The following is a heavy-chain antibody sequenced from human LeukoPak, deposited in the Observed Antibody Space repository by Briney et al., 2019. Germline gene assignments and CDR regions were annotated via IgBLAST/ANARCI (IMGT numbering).Heavy chain of an antibody. J-gene: IGHJ4*02. CDR3: ARLDGNPDY. Sequence: ASVKVSCKASGYSFTSHYMHWVRQAPGQGLEWVGLINPTGTGTIFAPKFQGRVTMTRDMSTTTDYMEMSSLTSEDTAVYYCARLDGNPDYWGQGTLVTVSS. D-gene: IGHD3/OR15-3a*01. CDR2: INPTGTGT. V-gene: IGHV1-46*01. CDR1: GYSFTSHY.